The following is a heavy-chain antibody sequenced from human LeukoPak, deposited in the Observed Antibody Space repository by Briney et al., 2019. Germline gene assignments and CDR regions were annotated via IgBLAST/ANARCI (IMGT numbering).Heavy chain of an antibody. D-gene: IGHD3-22*01. Sequence: ASVKVSCKASGYTFTSYYMHWVRQAPGQGLEWMGIINPSGGSTSYAQKFQGRVTMTRDMSTSTVYMELSSLRSEDTAVYYCARELSEGYDSPSDAFDIWGQGTMVTVSS. J-gene: IGHJ3*02. CDR1: GYTFTSYY. CDR3: ARELSEGYDSPSDAFDI. V-gene: IGHV1-46*01. CDR2: INPSGGST.